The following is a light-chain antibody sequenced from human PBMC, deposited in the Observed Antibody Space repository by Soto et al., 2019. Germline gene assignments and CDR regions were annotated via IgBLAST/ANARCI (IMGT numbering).Light chain of an antibody. V-gene: IGLV2-14*01. J-gene: IGLJ1*01. CDR2: EVT. CDR3: SSYTTSSTQV. CDR1: SSDVGIYNY. Sequence: QSVLTQPASVSGSPGQSIAISCTGSSSDVGIYNYVSWYQQHPGKVPKLIIYEVTNRPSGVSNRFSGSKSGNTASLTISGLQAEDEADYYCSSYTTSSTQVFGPGLKVTVL.